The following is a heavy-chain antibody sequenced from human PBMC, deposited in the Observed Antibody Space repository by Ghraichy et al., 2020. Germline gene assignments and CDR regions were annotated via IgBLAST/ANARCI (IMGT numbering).Heavy chain of an antibody. J-gene: IGHJ4*02. CDR2: IYSSGST. CDR3: ARGITGSTGFDY. Sequence: SQTLSLTCTVSDGSISSYYWSWIRQPAGKGLEWIGRIYSSGSTNYNPSLKSRVTMSVDTSKNQFSLKLSSVTAADTAVYYCARGITGSTGFDYWGQGTLVTVSS. V-gene: IGHV4-4*07. CDR1: DGSISSYY. D-gene: IGHD1-7*01.